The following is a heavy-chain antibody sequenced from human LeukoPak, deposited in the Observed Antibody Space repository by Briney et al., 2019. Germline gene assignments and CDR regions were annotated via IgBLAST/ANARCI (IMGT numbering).Heavy chain of an antibody. Sequence: ASVTVSFKASGYTFTVYYMHWVRQAPGQGLEWMGWINPNSGGTNYSQKFQGRVTMTRDTSISTAYMELSRLRSHDTAVYYCASYGSGTTTLDYWGQGSLVTVSS. CDR3: ASYGSGTTTLDY. V-gene: IGHV1-2*02. D-gene: IGHD3-10*01. J-gene: IGHJ4*02. CDR2: INPNSGGT. CDR1: GYTFTVYY.